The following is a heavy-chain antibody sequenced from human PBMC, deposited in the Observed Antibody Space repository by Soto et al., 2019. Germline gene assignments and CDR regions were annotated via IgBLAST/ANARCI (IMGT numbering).Heavy chain of an antibody. CDR1: GGTLSSYA. CDR3: ARKALGKWNYVGCGAFDI. D-gene: IGHD1-7*01. J-gene: IGHJ3*02. Sequence: SSVKVSCKASGGTLSSYAISWVRQAPGQGLEWMGGIIPIFGTANYAQKFQGRVTITADESTSTAYMELSSLRSEDTAVYYCARKALGKWNYVGCGAFDIWGQGTMVNVSS. CDR2: IIPIFGTA. V-gene: IGHV1-69*13.